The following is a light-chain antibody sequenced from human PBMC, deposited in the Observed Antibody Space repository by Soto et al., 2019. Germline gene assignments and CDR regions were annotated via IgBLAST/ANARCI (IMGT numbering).Light chain of an antibody. V-gene: IGKV4-1*01. CDR2: LAS. CDR3: QHYYGSPS. Sequence: DIVMTQSPDSLAVSLGERATINCKSSQSVLSSSDNKNYLAWCQQKPGQPPKLLIYLASTRESGVPDRFSGSGSGTDFTLTISSLQAEDVAVYYCQHYYGSPSFGPGTKVDIK. CDR1: QSVLSSSDNKNY. J-gene: IGKJ3*01.